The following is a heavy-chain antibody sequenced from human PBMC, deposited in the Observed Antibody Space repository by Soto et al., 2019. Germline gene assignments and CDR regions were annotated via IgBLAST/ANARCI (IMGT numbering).Heavy chain of an antibody. CDR2: IKQDGSEK. D-gene: IGHD2-2*01. J-gene: IGHJ2*01. Sequence: GGSLRLSCAASGFTFSSYWMSWVRQAPGKGLEWVANIKQDGSEKYYVDSVKGRFTISRDNAKNSLYLQMNSLRAEDTAVYYCARDLVVVVPAATYDYGDYVLNWYFDLWGRGTLVTVSS. CDR3: ARDLVVVVPAATYDYGDYVLNWYFDL. V-gene: IGHV3-7*01. CDR1: GFTFSSYW.